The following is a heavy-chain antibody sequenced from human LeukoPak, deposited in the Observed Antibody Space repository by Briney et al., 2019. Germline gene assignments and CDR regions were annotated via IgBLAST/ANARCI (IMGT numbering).Heavy chain of an antibody. CDR2: IIPIFGTA. J-gene: IGHJ4*02. CDR3: ARDHDETYYYDSSGYYFDY. Sequence: SVKVSCKASGGTFSSYAISWVRQAPGQGLEWMGGIIPIFGTASYAQKFQGRVTITADESTSTAYMELSSLRSEDTAVYYCARDHDETYYYDSSGYYFDYWGQGTLVTVSS. V-gene: IGHV1-69*13. D-gene: IGHD3-22*01. CDR1: GGTFSSYA.